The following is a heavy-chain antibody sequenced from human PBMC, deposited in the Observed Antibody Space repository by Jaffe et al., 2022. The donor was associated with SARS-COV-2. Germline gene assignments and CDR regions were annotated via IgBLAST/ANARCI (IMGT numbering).Heavy chain of an antibody. V-gene: IGHV1-46*04. CDR3: ARDGRGFWGKGYCSSTSCHGVGWFDP. CDR1: GYTFTSYY. Sequence: QVQLVQSGAEVKKPGASVKVSCKASGYTFTSYYMHWVRQAPGQGLEWMGIINPSGGSTSYAQKLQGRVTMTRDTSTSTVYMELSSLRSEDTAVYYCARDGRGFWGKGYCSSTSCHGVGWFDPWGQGTLVTVSS. CDR2: INPSGGST. J-gene: IGHJ5*02. D-gene: IGHD2-2*01.